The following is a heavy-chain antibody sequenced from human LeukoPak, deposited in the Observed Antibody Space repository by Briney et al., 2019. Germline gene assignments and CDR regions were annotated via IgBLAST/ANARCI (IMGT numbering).Heavy chain of an antibody. Sequence: PGGSLRLSCAASGFTFSSYAMSWVRQAPGKGLEWVSYISSSSSTIYYADSVKGRFTISRDNAKNSLYLQMNSLRAEDTAVYYCARVGTYYYDSSGTPNYYGMDVWGQGTTVTVSS. CDR3: ARVGTYYYDSSGTPNYYGMDV. CDR2: ISSSSSTI. J-gene: IGHJ6*02. D-gene: IGHD3-22*01. V-gene: IGHV3-48*01. CDR1: GFTFSSYA.